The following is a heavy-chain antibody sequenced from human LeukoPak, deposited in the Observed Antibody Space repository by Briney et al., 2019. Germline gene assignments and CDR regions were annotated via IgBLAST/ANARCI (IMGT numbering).Heavy chain of an antibody. Sequence: GGTLRLSCAASEFVFSDYYMSWIRQAPGKGLEWVSYISDSGSTIYYADSVKGRFTISRDNVKNSLYLQMNGLRAEDTAVYYCAREMEGDYGSGTFFDLWGQGNMVTVSS. D-gene: IGHD3-10*01. CDR2: ISDSGSTI. CDR1: EFVFSDYY. CDR3: AREMEGDYGSGTFFDL. V-gene: IGHV3-11*01. J-gene: IGHJ4*02.